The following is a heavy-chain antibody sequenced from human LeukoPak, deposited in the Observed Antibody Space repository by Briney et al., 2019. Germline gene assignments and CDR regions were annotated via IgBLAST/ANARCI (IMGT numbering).Heavy chain of an antibody. CDR3: ASPYSSSWGGFDY. D-gene: IGHD6-13*01. CDR2: IYPGDSDT. J-gene: IGHJ4*02. V-gene: IGHV5-51*01. CDR1: GYSFTSYW. Sequence: GESLKISCKGSGYSFTSYWIGWVRQMPGKGLEWLVVIYPGDSDTRYSPSFQGRVTISADKSISTAYLQWSSLKASDTALYYCASPYSSSWGGFDYWGKGTLVTVSS.